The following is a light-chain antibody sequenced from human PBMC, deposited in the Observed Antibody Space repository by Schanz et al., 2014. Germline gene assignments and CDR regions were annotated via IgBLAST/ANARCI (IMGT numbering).Light chain of an antibody. CDR3: SSYTSSSTPFV. V-gene: IGLV2-14*01. J-gene: IGLJ1*01. Sequence: SALTQPASVSGSPGQSITISCTGTSSDIGGYNYVSWFQQHPGKAPKLMIYDVYNRPSGVFNRFSGSKSGNTASLTISGLQAEDEADYYCSSYTSSSTPFVFGTGTKLTVL. CDR2: DVY. CDR1: SSDIGGYNY.